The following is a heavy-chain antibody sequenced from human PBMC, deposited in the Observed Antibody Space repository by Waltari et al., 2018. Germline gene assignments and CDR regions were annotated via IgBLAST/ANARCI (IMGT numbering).Heavy chain of an antibody. CDR1: GGTFSSYA. Sequence: QVQLVQSGAEVKKPGSSVKVSCKASGGTFSSYAISWVRQAPGQGLEWMGGIIPIFGTANDAQKFQGRVTMTADESTSTAYMELRSLRSDDTAVYYCARVKYSSSWFFDYWGQGTLVTVSS. D-gene: IGHD6-13*01. V-gene: IGHV1-69*13. J-gene: IGHJ4*02. CDR3: ARVKYSSSWFFDY. CDR2: IIPIFGTA.